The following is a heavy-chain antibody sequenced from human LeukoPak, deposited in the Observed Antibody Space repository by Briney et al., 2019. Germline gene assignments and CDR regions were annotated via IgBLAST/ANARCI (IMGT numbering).Heavy chain of an antibody. CDR2: IYTSGST. D-gene: IGHD3-10*01. V-gene: IGHV4-61*02. Sequence: PSETLSLTCAVSGGSISSGGYSWSWIRQPAGKGLEWIGRIYTSGSTNYNPSLKSRVTMSVDTSKNQFSLKLSSVTAADTAVYYCARDGITMVRGVMPFDYWGQGTLVTVSS. J-gene: IGHJ4*02. CDR1: GGSISSGGYS. CDR3: ARDGITMVRGVMPFDY.